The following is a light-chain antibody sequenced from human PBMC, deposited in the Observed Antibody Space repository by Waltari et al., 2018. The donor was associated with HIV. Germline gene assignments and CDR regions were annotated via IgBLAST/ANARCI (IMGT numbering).Light chain of an antibody. Sequence: DIQITQSPSSLSASLGDRVTITCRPRPTISSYLNWYQQKPGKDPKLLIYAASSLQGGVPSRFSGSGSGTDFTLTISSLQREDFATYYCQQTDSTPYTFGQGTKLEIK. V-gene: IGKV1-39*01. CDR2: AAS. CDR3: QQTDSTPYT. CDR1: PTISSY. J-gene: IGKJ2*01.